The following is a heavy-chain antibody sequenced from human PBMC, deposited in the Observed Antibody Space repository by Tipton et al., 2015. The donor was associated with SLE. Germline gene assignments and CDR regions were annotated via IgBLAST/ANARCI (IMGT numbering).Heavy chain of an antibody. CDR3: ARGFNPYFDY. CDR1: GFTFSGYT. J-gene: IGHJ4*02. CDR2: IKEDDSEI. Sequence: SLRLSCAASGFTFSGYTMSWVRQAPGKGLEWVAKIKEDDSEIYYLDSVKGRFTISRDNAKNSLYLQMNSLRAEDTAVYYCARGFNPYFDYWGQGTLVTVSS. V-gene: IGHV3-7*01.